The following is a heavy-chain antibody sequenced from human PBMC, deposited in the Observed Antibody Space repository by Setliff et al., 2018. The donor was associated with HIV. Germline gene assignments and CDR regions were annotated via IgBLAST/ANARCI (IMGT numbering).Heavy chain of an antibody. D-gene: IGHD6-19*01. CDR1: GFSLSTSGMC. V-gene: IGHV2-70*17. CDR2: IDWDDDK. Sequence: SGPTLVNPTQTLTLTCTVSGFSLSTSGMCVSWIRQPPGKALEWLARIDWDDDKFYSTSLKTRLTISKDTSKNQVVLTLTNMDPVDTATYYCARTGAVAGRKPSLLLGYFDYWGQGALVTVSS. J-gene: IGHJ4*02. CDR3: ARTGAVAGRKPSLLLGYFDY.